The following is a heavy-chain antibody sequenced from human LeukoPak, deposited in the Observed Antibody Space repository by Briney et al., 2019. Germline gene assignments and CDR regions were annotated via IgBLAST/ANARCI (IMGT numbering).Heavy chain of an antibody. CDR3: ARDLWFGELQYYFNY. CDR2: ISSSGSTI. V-gene: IGHV3-11*01. Sequence: PGGSLRLPCAASGFTFSDYYMSWIRQAPGKGLEWVSYISSSGSTIYYADSVKGRFTISRDNAKNSLYLQMNSLRAEDTAVYYCARDLWFGELQYYFNYWGQGTLVTVSS. CDR1: GFTFSDYY. D-gene: IGHD3-10*01. J-gene: IGHJ4*02.